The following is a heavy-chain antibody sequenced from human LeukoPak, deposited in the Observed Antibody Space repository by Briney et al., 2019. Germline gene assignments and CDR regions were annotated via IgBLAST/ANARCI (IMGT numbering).Heavy chain of an antibody. CDR3: ANPVRLGELSPYDY. J-gene: IGHJ4*02. CDR2: ISGSGGST. D-gene: IGHD3-16*02. Sequence: GGSLRLSCAASGFAFSSYAMSWVRQAPGKGLEWVSAISGSGGSTYYSDSVKGRFTISRDNSKNTLYLQMNSLRAEDTAVYYCANPVRLGELSPYDYWGQGTLVTVSS. CDR1: GFAFSSYA. V-gene: IGHV3-23*01.